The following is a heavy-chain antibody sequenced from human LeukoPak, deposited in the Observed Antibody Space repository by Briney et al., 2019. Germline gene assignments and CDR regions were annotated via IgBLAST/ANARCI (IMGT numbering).Heavy chain of an antibody. CDR1: GGSISSHY. CDR3: ARGEMATIEDAFDI. V-gene: IGHV4-59*11. D-gene: IGHD5-24*01. CDR2: IYYSGST. Sequence: SETLSLTCTVSGGSISSHYWSWIRQSPGKGLEWIGYIYYSGSTNYNPSLKSRVTISVDTSKNQFSLKLSSVTAADTAVYHCARGEMATIEDAFDIWGQGTMVTVSS. J-gene: IGHJ3*02.